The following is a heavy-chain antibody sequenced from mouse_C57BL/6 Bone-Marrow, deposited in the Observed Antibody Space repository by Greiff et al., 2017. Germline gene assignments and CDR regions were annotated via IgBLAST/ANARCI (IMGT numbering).Heavy chain of an antibody. D-gene: IGHD2-4*01. CDR2: INPSSGYS. V-gene: IGHV1-4*01. Sequence: VKLQESGAELARPGASVKMSCKASGYTFTSYTMHWVKQRPGQGLEWIGYINPSSGYSKYNQKFKDKATLTADKSSSTAYMQLSILTSEDSAVYYCARGDYDVAWFAYWGQGTLVTVSA. CDR3: ARGDYDVAWFAY. CDR1: GYTFTSYT. J-gene: IGHJ3*01.